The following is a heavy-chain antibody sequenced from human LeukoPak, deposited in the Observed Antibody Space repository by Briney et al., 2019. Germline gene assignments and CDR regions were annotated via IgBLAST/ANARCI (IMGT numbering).Heavy chain of an antibody. J-gene: IGHJ5*02. D-gene: IGHD3-22*01. CDR2: TNHSGST. Sequence: SETLSLTCTVFGGSISSSSYYWSWIRQPPGKGLEWIGETNHSGSTNYNPSLKSRVTISVDTSKNQFSLKLSSVTAADTAVYYCAREEYYYDSSGLYLSWFDPWGQGTLVTVSS. CDR1: GGSISSSSYY. CDR3: AREEYYYDSSGLYLSWFDP. V-gene: IGHV4-39*07.